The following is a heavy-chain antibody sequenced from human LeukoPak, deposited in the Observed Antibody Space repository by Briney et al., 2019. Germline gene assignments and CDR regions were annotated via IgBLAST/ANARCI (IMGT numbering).Heavy chain of an antibody. D-gene: IGHD1-26*01. CDR1: GGSFSGYY. Sequence: SETLSLTCAVYGGSFSGYYWSWIRQPPGKGLEWIGEIKHSGSTNYNPSLKSRVTISVDTSKNQFSLKLSSVTAADTAVYYCARSSVGALVFQHWGQGTLVTVSS. J-gene: IGHJ1*01. CDR2: IKHSGST. V-gene: IGHV4-34*01. CDR3: ARSSVGALVFQH.